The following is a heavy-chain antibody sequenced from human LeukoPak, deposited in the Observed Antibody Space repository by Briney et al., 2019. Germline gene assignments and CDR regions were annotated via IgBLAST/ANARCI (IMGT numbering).Heavy chain of an antibody. V-gene: IGHV4-34*01. CDR1: GGSFSGYY. Sequence: PSETLSLTCAVYGGSFSGYYWSWIRQPPGKGLEWIGEINHSGSTNYNPSLKSRVTISVDTSKNQFSLKLSSVTAADTAVYSCARGKSLDYWGQGTLVTVSS. CDR2: INHSGST. J-gene: IGHJ4*02. CDR3: ARGKSLDY.